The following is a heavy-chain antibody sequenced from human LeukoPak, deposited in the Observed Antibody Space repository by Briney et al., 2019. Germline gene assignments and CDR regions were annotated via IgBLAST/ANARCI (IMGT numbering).Heavy chain of an antibody. CDR3: AREDTAMVTNYFDY. V-gene: IGHV3-7*01. CDR2: IKQDGSEK. CDR1: GLTLSSYW. D-gene: IGHD5-18*01. J-gene: IGHJ4*02. Sequence: PGGSLRLSCAASGLTLSSYWMSWVRQAPGRGVEWGANIKQDGSEKYYVDSVKGRFTISRDNAKNSLYLQMNSLRAEDTVAYYCAREDTAMVTNYFDYWGQGTLVTVSS.